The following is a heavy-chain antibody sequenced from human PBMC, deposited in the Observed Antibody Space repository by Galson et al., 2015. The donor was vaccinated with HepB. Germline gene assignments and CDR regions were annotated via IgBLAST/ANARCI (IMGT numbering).Heavy chain of an antibody. CDR1: GFTVSSTY. D-gene: IGHD2-2*01. J-gene: IGHJ5*02. CDR3: ARAVVPASNWFDP. CDR2: IDIDGSRT. V-gene: IGHV3-74*01. Sequence: SLGLSCAASGFTVSSTYMSWVRHAPGEGLVWVSQIDIDGSRTNYADSVKGRFTISRDNAKNTLYLQMNSLRAEDTAVYYCARAVVPASNWFDPWGQGTLVTVSS.